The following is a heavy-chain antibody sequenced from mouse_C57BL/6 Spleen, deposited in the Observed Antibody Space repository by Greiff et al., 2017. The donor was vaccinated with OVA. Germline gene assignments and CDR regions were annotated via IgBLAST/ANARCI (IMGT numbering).Heavy chain of an antibody. CDR2: INPSNGGT. J-gene: IGHJ3*01. CDR1: GYTFTSYW. CDR3: ARRGDSAWFAY. D-gene: IGHD3-3*01. Sequence: QVQLQQPGAELVRPGTSVKLSCKASGYTFTSYWMHWVKQRPGQGLEWIGNINPSNGGTNYNETFKSKATLTVAKSSSTAYMQLSSLTSEDASVYCCARRGDSAWFAYWGQGTLVTVSA. V-gene: IGHV1-53*01.